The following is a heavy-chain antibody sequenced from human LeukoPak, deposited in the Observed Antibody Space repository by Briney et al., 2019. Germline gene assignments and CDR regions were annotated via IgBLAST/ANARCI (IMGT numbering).Heavy chain of an antibody. CDR1: GGSISSSSYY. Sequence: SETLSLTCTVSGGSISSSSYYWGWIRQPPGQGLEWIGSIYYSGSTYYNPSLKSRVTISVDTSKNQFSLKLSSVTAADTAVYYCARIRAYYFDYWGQGTLVTVSS. V-gene: IGHV4-39*01. CDR2: IYYSGST. J-gene: IGHJ4*02. CDR3: ARIRAYYFDY.